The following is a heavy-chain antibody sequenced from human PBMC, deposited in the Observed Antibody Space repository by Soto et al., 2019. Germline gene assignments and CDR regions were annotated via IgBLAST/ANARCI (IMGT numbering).Heavy chain of an antibody. V-gene: IGHV3-30*18. CDR1: GFTFSSYG. Sequence: PGGSLRLSCAASGFTFSSYGMHWVRQAPGKGLEWVAVLSYDGSNKYYADSVKGRFIISRDNSKNTLYLQMNSLRAEDTAVYYCAKSHSSDEYWGQGTLVTVSS. CDR3: AKSHSSDEY. D-gene: IGHD6-13*01. J-gene: IGHJ4*02. CDR2: LSYDGSNK.